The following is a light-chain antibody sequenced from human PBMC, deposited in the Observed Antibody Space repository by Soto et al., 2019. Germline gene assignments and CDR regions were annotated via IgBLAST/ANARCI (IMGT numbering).Light chain of an antibody. J-gene: IGKJ1*01. V-gene: IGKV1-5*03. CDR2: ETS. CDR3: QQYNSYSWT. CDR1: QSVSIW. Sequence: DIQMTQSPSTLSASEGDRVTISCRASQSVSIWLAWYQQKPGKAPKLLIYETSSLESGVPSRFGGSGSGTEFTLTISSLQPDDFAIYYCQQYNSYSWTFGQGTKVDIK.